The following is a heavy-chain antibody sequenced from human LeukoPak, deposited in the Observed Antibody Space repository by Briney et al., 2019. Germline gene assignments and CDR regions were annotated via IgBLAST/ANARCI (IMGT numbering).Heavy chain of an antibody. CDR3: ATGSSGWYVDY. CDR1: GFTFSDHR. V-gene: IGHV3-74*01. CDR2: IYNDGGRT. Sequence: GGSLRLSCAASGFTFSDHRRHWIRQAPGKGLEWLSRIYNDGGRTSYADSVKGRLTISRDNGKNTPLLQLNSLRAEDTAVYYCATGSSGWYVDYWGQGTLVTVSS. J-gene: IGHJ4*02. D-gene: IGHD6-19*01.